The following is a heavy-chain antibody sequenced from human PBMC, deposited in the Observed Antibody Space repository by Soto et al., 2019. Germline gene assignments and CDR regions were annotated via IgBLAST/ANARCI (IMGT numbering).Heavy chain of an antibody. Sequence: GASVKVSCKASGYTFTSYGISWVRQAPGQGLEWMGWISAYNGNTNYAQKLQGRVTMTTDTSTSTAYMELRSLRSDDTAVYYCAKVTRDGSGYYYSDYWGQGTLVTVSS. J-gene: IGHJ4*02. V-gene: IGHV1-18*01. D-gene: IGHD3-3*01. CDR1: GYTFTSYG. CDR2: ISAYNGNT. CDR3: AKVTRDGSGYYYSDY.